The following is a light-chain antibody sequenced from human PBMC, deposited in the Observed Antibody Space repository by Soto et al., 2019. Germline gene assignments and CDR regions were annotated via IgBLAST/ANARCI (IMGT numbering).Light chain of an antibody. V-gene: IGLV2-23*02. CDR1: SSDIGNYHL. CDR2: EVS. Sequence: QSVLIQPASVSGSPGQSITISCTGTSSDIGNYHLVSWYQHHPGKAPKLIIYEVSKWPSGVSDRFSGSKSGYTASLTISGLQAEDEADYYCCSYAGVNLGYVLGTGTKLTVL. CDR3: CSYAGVNLGYV. J-gene: IGLJ1*01.